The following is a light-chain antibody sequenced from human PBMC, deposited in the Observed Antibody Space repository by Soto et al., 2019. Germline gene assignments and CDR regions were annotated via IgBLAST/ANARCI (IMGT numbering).Light chain of an antibody. J-gene: IGKJ5*01. CDR3: QHGHNWPLT. CDR1: QGLSDS. V-gene: IGKV1-12*01. Sequence: DIQMTQSPSSVSASVGDRVTITCRATQGLSDSLAWYQQKPGKAPKLLIAVTSRLQSGVPSRFSGSASGTDFTLTIDRLQPEDLATYYCQHGHNWPLTFGQGTRLDIK. CDR2: VTS.